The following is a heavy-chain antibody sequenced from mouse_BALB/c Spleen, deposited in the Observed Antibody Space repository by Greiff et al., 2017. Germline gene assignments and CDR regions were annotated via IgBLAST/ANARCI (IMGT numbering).Heavy chain of an antibody. D-gene: IGHD1-1*01. CDR2: INPYYGST. CDR3: ARGDLLSYAMDY. CDR1: GYSFTDYI. Sequence: VQLQQTGPELVKPGASVKISCKASGYSFTDYIMLWVKQSHGKSLEWIGNINPYYGSTSYNLKFKGKATLTVDKSSSTAYMQLNSLTSEDSAVYYCARGDLLSYAMDYWGQGTSVTVSS. V-gene: IGHV1-39*01. J-gene: IGHJ4*01.